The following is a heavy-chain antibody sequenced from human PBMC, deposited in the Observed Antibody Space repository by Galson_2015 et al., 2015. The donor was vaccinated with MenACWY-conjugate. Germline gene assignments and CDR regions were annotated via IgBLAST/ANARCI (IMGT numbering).Heavy chain of an antibody. D-gene: IGHD2-15*01. J-gene: IGHJ4*02. Sequence: SLRLSCAASGFTFSSYWMSWVRQAPGKGLEWVANIKQDGSEKYYEDSVKGRFTISRDNAKNSLYLQMNSLRAEDTAVYYCARVGVGYCSGGSCYSNFDYWGQGTLVTVSS. CDR2: IKQDGSEK. V-gene: IGHV3-7*03. CDR1: GFTFSSYW. CDR3: ARVGVGYCSGGSCYSNFDY.